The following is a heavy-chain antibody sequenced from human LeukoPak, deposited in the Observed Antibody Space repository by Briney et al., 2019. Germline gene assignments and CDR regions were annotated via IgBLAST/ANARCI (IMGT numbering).Heavy chain of an antibody. D-gene: IGHD3-9*01. CDR2: IKTDGGST. V-gene: IGHV3-74*01. CDR3: ASSVRYSDAFDI. J-gene: IGHJ3*02. CDR1: GFSFSSYW. Sequence: PGGSLRLSCAASGFSFSSYWMHWVRQAPGKGLVWVSRIKTDGGSTSYADSVKGRFTISRDNAKNSLYLQMNSLRAGDTAVYYCASSVRYSDAFDIWGQGTMVTVSS.